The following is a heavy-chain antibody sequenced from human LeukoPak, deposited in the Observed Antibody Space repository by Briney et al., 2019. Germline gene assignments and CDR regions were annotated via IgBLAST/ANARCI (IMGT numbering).Heavy chain of an antibody. CDR3: ARVSGYSGTWYVDY. CDR2: IWYDGSNK. J-gene: IGHJ4*02. CDR1: GFTFKSYG. Sequence: PGGSLRLSCVASGFTFKSYGMHWVRQASGKGLGWVAIIWYDGSNKYYADFVKGRFTTSRDNSKNTLYLQMNSLRADDTAVYYCARVSGYSGTWYVDYWGQGTLAPVSS. V-gene: IGHV3-33*01. D-gene: IGHD6-13*01.